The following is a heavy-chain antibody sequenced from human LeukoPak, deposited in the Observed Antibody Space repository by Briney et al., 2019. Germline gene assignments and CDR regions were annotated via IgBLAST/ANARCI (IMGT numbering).Heavy chain of an antibody. CDR1: GYTFTGYY. Sequence: ASVKVSCKASGYTFTGYYMHWVRQAPGQGLEWMGWINPNSGGTNYAQKFQGRVTMTRDTSISTAYMELGRLRSDDTAVYYCARDRYYYDSSGYYSSWGQGTLVTVSS. CDR2: INPNSGGT. D-gene: IGHD3-22*01. CDR3: ARDRYYYDSSGYYSS. J-gene: IGHJ4*02. V-gene: IGHV1-2*02.